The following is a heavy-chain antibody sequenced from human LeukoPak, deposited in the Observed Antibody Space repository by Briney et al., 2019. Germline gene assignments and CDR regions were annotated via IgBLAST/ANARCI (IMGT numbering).Heavy chain of an antibody. Sequence: GGSLRLSCAASGFTLSNAWMSWVRQAPGKGLEWVGRIKSKTDGGTTDYAAPVKGRFTISRDDSKNTLYLQMNSLKTEDTAVYYCTTCGSSRRSYYYGMDVWGQGTTVTVSS. D-gene: IGHD2-15*01. V-gene: IGHV3-15*01. CDR3: TTCGSSRRSYYYGMDV. CDR2: IKSKTDGGTT. J-gene: IGHJ6*02. CDR1: GFTLSNAW.